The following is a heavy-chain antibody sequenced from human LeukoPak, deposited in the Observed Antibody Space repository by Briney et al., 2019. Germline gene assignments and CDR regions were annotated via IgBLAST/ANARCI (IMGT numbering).Heavy chain of an antibody. D-gene: IGHD2-15*01. CDR3: ARGLDCSGGSCYSFDY. J-gene: IGHJ4*02. CDR2: MNPNSANT. CDR1: GYTFTSYD. V-gene: IGHV1-8*03. Sequence: GASVKASCKASGYTFTSYDINWVRQATGQGLEWMGWMNPNSANTGYAQKFQGRVTITRDTSISTAYMELSSLRSEDTAVYYCARGLDCSGGSCYSFDYWGQGTLVTVSS.